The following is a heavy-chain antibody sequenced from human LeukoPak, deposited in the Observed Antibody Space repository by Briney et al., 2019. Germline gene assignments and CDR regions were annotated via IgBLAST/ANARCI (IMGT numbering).Heavy chain of an antibody. CDR1: GYTFTSYD. Sequence: ASVKVSCKASGYTFTSYDINWVRQATGQGLEWMGWMNPNSGSTGYAQKVQGRVTITRTTSISTAYMDLSSLRSEETAVYSCARAPRKMPAAGTKVFDYWGQGTLVTVSS. CDR2: MNPNSGST. D-gene: IGHD6-13*01. J-gene: IGHJ4*02. CDR3: ARAPRKMPAAGTKVFDY. V-gene: IGHV1-8*03.